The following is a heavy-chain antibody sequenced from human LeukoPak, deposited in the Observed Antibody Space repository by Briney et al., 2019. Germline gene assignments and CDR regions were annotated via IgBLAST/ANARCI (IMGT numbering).Heavy chain of an antibody. D-gene: IGHD2-15*01. J-gene: IGHJ4*02. V-gene: IGHV3-7*04. CDR2: IKQDGSER. CDR3: ARGPSGGNGFSY. CDR1: GFTFRKHA. Sequence: GGSLRLSCAASGFTFRKHAMSWVRQAPGKGLEWVANIKQDGSERYYVDSVKGRFTISRDNAKNSLYLQMNSLRAVDTAVYYCARGPSGGNGFSYWGLGALVTVSS.